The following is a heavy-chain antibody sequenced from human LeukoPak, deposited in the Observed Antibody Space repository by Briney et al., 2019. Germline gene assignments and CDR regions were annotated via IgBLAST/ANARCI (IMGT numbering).Heavy chain of an antibody. Sequence: PSETLSLTCAVYGGSFSGYYWSWIRQPPGKGLEWIGYIYYSGSTNYNPSLKSRVTISVDTSKNQFSLKLSSVTAADTAVYYCARDRRIYDIWGQGTMVTVSS. CDR1: GGSFSGYY. D-gene: IGHD2/OR15-2a*01. CDR2: IYYSGST. V-gene: IGHV4-59*01. CDR3: ARDRRIYDI. J-gene: IGHJ3*02.